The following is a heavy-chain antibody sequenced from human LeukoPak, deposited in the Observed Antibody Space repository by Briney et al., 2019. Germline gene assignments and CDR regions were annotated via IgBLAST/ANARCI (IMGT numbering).Heavy chain of an antibody. Sequence: PGGSLRLSCAASGFTFSDYWMTWVRQAPGKGLEWVANIKQDGSIIWYVDSVKGRFTISRDNAKNSLYLQMNSLRIDDTAVYYCASGGGWVFNNWGQGTLVTVSS. CDR3: ASGGGWVFNN. CDR2: IKQDGSII. V-gene: IGHV3-7*01. J-gene: IGHJ4*02. D-gene: IGHD6-19*01. CDR1: GFTFSDYW.